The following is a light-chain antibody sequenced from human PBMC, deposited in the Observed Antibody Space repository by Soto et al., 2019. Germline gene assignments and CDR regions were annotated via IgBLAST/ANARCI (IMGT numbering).Light chain of an antibody. J-gene: IGKJ2*02. CDR2: KAS. V-gene: IGKV1-5*03. CDR1: QSISSW. CDR3: QQYNSYPGT. Sequence: DIPMTQSPSTLSASVGDRVTITCRASQSISSWLAWYQQKPGKAPKLLIYKASSLESGVPSRFSGSGSGTEFTLTISSLQPDEFATYYCQQYNSYPGTFGQGTKLEIK.